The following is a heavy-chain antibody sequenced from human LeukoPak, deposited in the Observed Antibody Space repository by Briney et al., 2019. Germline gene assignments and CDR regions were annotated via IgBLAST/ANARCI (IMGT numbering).Heavy chain of an antibody. Sequence: SETLSLTCTVSSGSISSYYWSWIRQPPGKGREWIGYIYYSGSTNYNPSLKSRVTISVDTSKNQFTLKLSSVTAADTAVYYCARHPKQWLVPDNWFDPWGQGTLVTVSS. CDR1: SGSISSYY. CDR2: IYYSGST. J-gene: IGHJ5*02. V-gene: IGHV4-59*08. CDR3: ARHPKQWLVPDNWFDP. D-gene: IGHD6-19*01.